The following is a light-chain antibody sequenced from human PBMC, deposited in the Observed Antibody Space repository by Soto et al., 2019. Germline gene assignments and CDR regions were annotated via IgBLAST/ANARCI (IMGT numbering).Light chain of an antibody. CDR2: GAS. V-gene: IGKV3-20*01. J-gene: IGKJ2*01. Sequence: EIVLTQSPGTLSLSPGERATLSCRASRTVSSSYLAWYQQKPGQAPRLLIYGASSRATGIPDRFSGSGSGAAFPLAISGLEAAGFAVDYCQQYGSSPPYAFGQGTKLEIK. CDR1: RTVSSSY. CDR3: QQYGSSPPYA.